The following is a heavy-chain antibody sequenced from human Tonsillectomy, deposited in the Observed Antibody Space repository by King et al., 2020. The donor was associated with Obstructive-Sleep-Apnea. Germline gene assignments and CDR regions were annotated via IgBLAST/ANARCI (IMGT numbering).Heavy chain of an antibody. J-gene: IGHJ5*02. CDR2: IYYSGST. V-gene: IGHV4-39*07. CDR3: ARVPYITGWSGWFDP. Sequence: LQLQESGPGLVKPSETLSLTCTVSGGSISSSSYYWGWIRQPPGKGLEWIGSIYYSGSTNYNPSLKSRVTISIDTSKNQFSLKLRSVTAADTAVYYCARVPYITGWSGWFDPWGQGTLVTVSS. D-gene: IGHD6-19*01. CDR1: GGSISSSSYY.